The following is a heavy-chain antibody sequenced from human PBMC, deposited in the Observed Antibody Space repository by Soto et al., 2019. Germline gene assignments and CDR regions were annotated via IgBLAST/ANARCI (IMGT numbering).Heavy chain of an antibody. V-gene: IGHV6-1*01. Sequence: QSQTLSLTCAISGDSVSSNSAAWNWIRQSPSRGLEWLGMTYYRSKWYNDYAVSVKSRITINPDTSKNQFSLQLNSVTPEDTAVYYCAKDRFSGADPSDYYMDVWGKGTTVTVSS. J-gene: IGHJ6*03. CDR1: GDSVSSNSAA. CDR2: TYYRSKWYN. CDR3: AKDRFSGADPSDYYMDV. D-gene: IGHD3-16*02.